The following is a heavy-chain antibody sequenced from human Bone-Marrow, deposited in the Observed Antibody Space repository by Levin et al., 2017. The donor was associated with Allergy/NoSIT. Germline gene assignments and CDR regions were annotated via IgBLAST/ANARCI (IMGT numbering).Heavy chain of an antibody. CDR2: VGGSGFSA. CDR3: ARDYNRLVGRNYLDY. CDR1: GFTFSAHA. D-gene: IGHD1-1*01. Sequence: HPGGSLRLSCAVSGFTFSAHAMNWVRQAPGKGLEWVAAVGGSGFSAYYADSVKGRFTISRDNSNNILFLQMNSLRAEDTAVYYCARDYNRLVGRNYLDYWGQGTQVTVSS. J-gene: IGHJ4*02. V-gene: IGHV3-23*01.